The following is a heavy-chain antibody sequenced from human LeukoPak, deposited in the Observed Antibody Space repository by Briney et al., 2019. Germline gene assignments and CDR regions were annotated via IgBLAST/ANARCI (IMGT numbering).Heavy chain of an antibody. Sequence: GSVKVSCKASGYTFTSYALHWVRQAPGQSLEWVGWIIAGNGNKKYSQRFQGRVTITRDTSSSTAYMERSSLRSDHTAVYYCARDCSGGPPGWFDPWGQGTLVTVST. D-gene: IGHD2-15*01. CDR2: IIAGNGNK. J-gene: IGHJ5*02. V-gene: IGHV1-3*01. CDR1: GYTFTSYA. CDR3: ARDCSGGPPGWFDP.